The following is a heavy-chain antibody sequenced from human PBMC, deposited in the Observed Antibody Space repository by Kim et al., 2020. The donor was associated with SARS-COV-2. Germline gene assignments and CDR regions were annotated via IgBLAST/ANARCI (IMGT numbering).Heavy chain of an antibody. CDR2: IKEDGSEK. Sequence: GGSLRLSCVASGFTVNTYWMSWVRQAPGKGLEWVANIKEDGSEKNYVDSVKGRFTISKDNAKNSLYLQMNSLRAEDTAVYYCARGWGLDDWGQGTLVTVS. D-gene: IGHD7-27*01. V-gene: IGHV3-7*01. J-gene: IGHJ4*02. CDR1: GFTVNTYW. CDR3: ARGWGLDD.